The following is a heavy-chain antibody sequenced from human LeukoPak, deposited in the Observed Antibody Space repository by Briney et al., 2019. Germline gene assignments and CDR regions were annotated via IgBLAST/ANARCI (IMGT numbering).Heavy chain of an antibody. CDR1: GGSFSGYY. D-gene: IGHD3-22*01. J-gene: IGHJ4*02. Sequence: SETLSLTCAVYGGSFSGYYWSWIRQPPGKGLEWIGEINHSGSTNYNPSLKSRVTISVDTSKNQFSLKLSSVTGADTAVYYCARGEWYDSSGYYLDYWGQGTLVTVSS. CDR3: ARGEWYDSSGYYLDY. CDR2: INHSGST. V-gene: IGHV4-34*01.